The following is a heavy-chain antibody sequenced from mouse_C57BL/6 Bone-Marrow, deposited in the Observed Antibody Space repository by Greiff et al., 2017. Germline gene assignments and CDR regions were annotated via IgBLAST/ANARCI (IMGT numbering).Heavy chain of an antibody. CDR1: GYTFTSYG. V-gene: IGHV1-81*01. J-gene: IGHJ3*01. D-gene: IGHD6-1*01. CDR2: IYPRSGNT. Sequence: LQESGAELARPGASVKLSCKASGYTFTSYGISWVKQRPGQGLEWIGEIYPRSGNTYYNEKFKGKATLTADKSSSTAYMELRSLTSEDSAVYFCARWGRGLGFAYWGQGTLVTVSA. CDR3: ARWGRGLGFAY.